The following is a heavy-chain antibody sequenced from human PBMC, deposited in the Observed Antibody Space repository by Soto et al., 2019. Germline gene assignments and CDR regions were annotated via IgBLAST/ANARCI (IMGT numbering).Heavy chain of an antibody. CDR2: IYHSGST. CDR1: GGSISSGGYS. CDR3: ARDLKD. J-gene: IGHJ4*02. V-gene: IGHV4-30-2*01. Sequence: QLQLQESASGLVKPSQTLSLTCAVSGGSISSGGYSWSWIRQPPGKGLEWLGYIYHSGSTYYNPSFKSRVTRSVDRSNNQFSLKLSSVTAADTAVYYCARDLKDWGQGTLVTVSS.